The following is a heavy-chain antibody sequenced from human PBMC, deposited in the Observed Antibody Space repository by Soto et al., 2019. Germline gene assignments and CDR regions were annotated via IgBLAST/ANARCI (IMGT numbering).Heavy chain of an antibody. J-gene: IGHJ6*02. CDR1: GFTFSSFE. D-gene: IGHD6-13*01. V-gene: IGHV3-48*03. Sequence: GGSLRLSCAASGFTFSSFEMNWVRQAPGKGLEWVSYISTSGTTIYYADSVKGRFTISRDNSKNTLYLQMNSLRAEDTAVYYCASYSSTSSGMDVWGQGTTVTVSS. CDR3: ASYSSTSSGMDV. CDR2: ISTSGTTI.